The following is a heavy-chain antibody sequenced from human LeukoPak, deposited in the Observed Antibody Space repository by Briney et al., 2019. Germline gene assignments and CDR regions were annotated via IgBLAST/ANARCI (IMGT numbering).Heavy chain of an antibody. CDR3: ARVRVGATDAFDI. V-gene: IGHV1-46*03. J-gene: IGHJ3*02. Sequence: ASMKVSCKASGYTFTSYYVHWVRQAPGQGLEWMGIINPSGGSTSYAQKFQGRVTMTRDTSTSTVYMELSSLRSEDTAVYYCARVRVGATDAFDIWGQGTMVTVSS. CDR2: INPSGGST. CDR1: GYTFTSYY. D-gene: IGHD1-26*01.